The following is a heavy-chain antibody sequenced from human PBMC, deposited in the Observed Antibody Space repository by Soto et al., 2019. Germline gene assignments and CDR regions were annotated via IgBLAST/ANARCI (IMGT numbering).Heavy chain of an antibody. V-gene: IGHV4-61*01. J-gene: IGHJ4*02. CDR2: IYYSGST. D-gene: IGHD1-26*01. CDR3: ARGTYSGSYYFDY. CDR1: GGSVSSGSYY. Sequence: TLSLTCTVSGGSVSSGSYYWSWIRQPPGKGLEWIGYIYYSGSTNYNPSLKSRVTISVDTSKNQFSLKLSSVTAADTAVYYCARGTYSGSYYFDYWGQGTLVTVSS.